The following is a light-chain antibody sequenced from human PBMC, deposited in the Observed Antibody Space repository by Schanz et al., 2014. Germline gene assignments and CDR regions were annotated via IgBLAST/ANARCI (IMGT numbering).Light chain of an antibody. J-gene: IGKJ3*01. CDR3: QHYGSSPLT. Sequence: EIVLTQSPGTLSLSPGERATLSCRASQSVSSNYLAWYQQKPGQAPRLLIYDASNRATGIPARFSGSGSGTDFTLAISSLEPEDFAVYYCQHYGSSPLTFGPGTKVDFK. CDR1: QSVSSNY. V-gene: IGKV3-20*01. CDR2: DAS.